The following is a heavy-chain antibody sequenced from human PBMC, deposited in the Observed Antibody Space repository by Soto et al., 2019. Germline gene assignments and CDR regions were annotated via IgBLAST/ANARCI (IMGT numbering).Heavy chain of an antibody. D-gene: IGHD3-16*01. Sequence: EVQLVESGGGLVQPGGSLRLSCAASGFTFSIYWMHWVRQAAGERPVWVSRIIGDGSRTNYADSVMGRFTISRDNAKNTVYLQINSLRAEDTAVYFCARGNRGGYYFDYWGQGTLVTVSS. CDR1: GFTFSIYW. CDR3: ARGNRGGYYFDY. CDR2: IIGDGSRT. J-gene: IGHJ4*02. V-gene: IGHV3-74*01.